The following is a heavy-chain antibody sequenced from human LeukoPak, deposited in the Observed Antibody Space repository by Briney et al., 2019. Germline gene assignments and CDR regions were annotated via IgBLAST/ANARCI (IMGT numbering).Heavy chain of an antibody. Sequence: PGGSLRLSCVASGFTFSSYSMSWVRQAPGKGLEWVSALNAGGGSTHYADSVRGRFTISRDNSKNTLYLQVNSLRADDTAVYYCASPVRDRYCSGGSCYSPFDFWGQGNLLTVSS. CDR2: LNAGGGST. CDR3: ASPVRDRYCSGGSCYSPFDF. J-gene: IGHJ4*02. D-gene: IGHD2-15*01. V-gene: IGHV3-23*01. CDR1: GFTFSSYS.